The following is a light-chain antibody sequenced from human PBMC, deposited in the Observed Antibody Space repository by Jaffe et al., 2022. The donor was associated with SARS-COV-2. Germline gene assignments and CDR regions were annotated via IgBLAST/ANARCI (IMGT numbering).Light chain of an antibody. CDR3: VLYMGSGISV. Sequence: QTVVTQEPSFSVSPGGTVTLTCGLSSGSVSTSHYTSWYQQIPGQAPRTLIYSTNTRSSGVSDRFSGSILGNKAALTITGAQADDESDYYCVLYMGSGISVFGGGTKLTVL. J-gene: IGLJ3*02. V-gene: IGLV8-61*01. CDR1: SGSVSTSHY. CDR2: STN.